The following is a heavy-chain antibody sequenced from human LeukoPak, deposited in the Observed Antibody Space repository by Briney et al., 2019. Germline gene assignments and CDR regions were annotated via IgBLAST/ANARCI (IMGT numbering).Heavy chain of an antibody. CDR2: IIPILGIA. J-gene: IGHJ4*02. Sequence: GAPGKVPGKPSGGTSSSYPITWGRQAPGQGLEWRGRIIPILGIANYAQKFQGRVTITADKSTSTAYMELSSLRSEDTAVYYCASPAEDIVATRLDYWGQGTLVTVSS. CDR1: GGTSSSYP. CDR3: ASPAEDIVATRLDY. V-gene: IGHV1-69*02. D-gene: IGHD5-12*01.